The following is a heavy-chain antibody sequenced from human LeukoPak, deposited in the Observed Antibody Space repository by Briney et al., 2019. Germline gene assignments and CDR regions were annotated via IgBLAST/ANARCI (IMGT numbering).Heavy chain of an antibody. Sequence: PGGSLRLSCAASGFTFSSYAMTWVRQAPGKGLEWVSAISGSGGATYYADSVKGRFTISRDNSKNTLYLQMNSLRAEDTAVYYCGCNYISYYYYGMDVWGQGTTVTVSS. J-gene: IGHJ6*02. CDR2: ISGSGGAT. CDR3: GCNYISYYYYGMDV. CDR1: GFTFSSYA. V-gene: IGHV3-23*01. D-gene: IGHD1-1*01.